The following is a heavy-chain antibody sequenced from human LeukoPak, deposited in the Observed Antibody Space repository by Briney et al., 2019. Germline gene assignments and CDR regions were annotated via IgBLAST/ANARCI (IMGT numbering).Heavy chain of an antibody. CDR1: GFTFSNFW. CDR3: AKTYYCDSGNY. D-gene: IGHD3-10*01. Sequence: GGSLRLSCAASGFTFSNFWMSWVRQAPGKGLEWVANIKHDGGEKYYVDSVKGRFTVSRDNAKNSLYLQMNSLRAEDTAVYYCAKTYYCDSGNYWGQGTLVTVSS. CDR2: IKHDGGEK. V-gene: IGHV3-7*01. J-gene: IGHJ4*02.